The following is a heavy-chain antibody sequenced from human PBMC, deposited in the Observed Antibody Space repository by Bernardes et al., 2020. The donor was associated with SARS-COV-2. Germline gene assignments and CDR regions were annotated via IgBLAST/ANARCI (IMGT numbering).Heavy chain of an antibody. CDR2: IYYSGST. Sequence: SETLSLTCTVSGGSISSYYWSWIRQPPGKGLEWIGYIYYSGSTNYNPSLKSRVTISVDTSKNQFSLRLRSVTAADTAVYYCARLAGASGSHNFWGQGTQVTVSA. CDR3: ARLAGASGSHNF. CDR1: GGSISSYY. J-gene: IGHJ4*02. D-gene: IGHD3-10*01. V-gene: IGHV4-59*08.